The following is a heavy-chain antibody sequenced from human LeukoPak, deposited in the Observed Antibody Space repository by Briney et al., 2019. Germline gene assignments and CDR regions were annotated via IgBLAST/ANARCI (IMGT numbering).Heavy chain of an antibody. Sequence: ASVTVSCKASGYTFTSYGISWVRQAPGQGLEWMGWISAYNGNTNYAQKLQGRVTMTTDTSTSTAYMELRSLRSDDTAVYYCARDQGAATPNYFDYWGQGTLVTVSS. CDR1: GYTFTSYG. V-gene: IGHV1-18*01. CDR2: ISAYNGNT. J-gene: IGHJ4*02. CDR3: ARDQGAATPNYFDY. D-gene: IGHD2-15*01.